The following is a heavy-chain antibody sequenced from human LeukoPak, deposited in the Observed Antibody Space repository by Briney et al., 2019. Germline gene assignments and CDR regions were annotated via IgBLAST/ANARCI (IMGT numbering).Heavy chain of an antibody. CDR3: AKGRYYYYYMDV. J-gene: IGHJ6*03. CDR1: GFTFSSYG. V-gene: IGHV3-23*01. Sequence: GVSLRLSCAASGFTFSSYGMSWVRQAPGKGLEWVSAISGSGGTTYYADSGKGRFTISRENSKNTLYLQMNSLRDEDTAIYYCAKGRYYYYYMDVWGKGTTVTISS. CDR2: ISGSGGTT.